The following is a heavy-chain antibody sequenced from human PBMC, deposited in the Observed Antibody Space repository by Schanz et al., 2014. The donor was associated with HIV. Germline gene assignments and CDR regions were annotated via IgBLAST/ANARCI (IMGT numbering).Heavy chain of an antibody. CDR2: IVPVLAVA. D-gene: IGHD1-1*01. J-gene: IGHJ5*02. V-gene: IGHV1-69*10. CDR1: CYTFTNYA. Sequence: QVPLVQSGAEVTKPGASVKVSCEASCYTFTNYAISWVRQAPGQGLEWMGGIVPVLAVANYAQKFLGRVTISADESTSTGYMDLSNLRSDDTAVYYCATCLITIGCSSWGQGTLVTVSS. CDR3: ATCLITIGCSS.